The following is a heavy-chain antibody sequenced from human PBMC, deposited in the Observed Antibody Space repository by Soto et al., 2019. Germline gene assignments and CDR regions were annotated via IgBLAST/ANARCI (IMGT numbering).Heavy chain of an antibody. CDR2: VGSSSGDIT. J-gene: IGHJ5*02. Sequence: PGGSLRLSCATSGFTFSTYAMRWVRQAPGKGLEWVSTVGSSSGDITHYADSVKGRFTISRDNSKNTLFLQMTSLRVEDTALYYCLADPNWFDRWGQGTMVTVSS. V-gene: IGHV3-23*01. CDR1: GFTFSTYA. CDR3: LADPNWFDR.